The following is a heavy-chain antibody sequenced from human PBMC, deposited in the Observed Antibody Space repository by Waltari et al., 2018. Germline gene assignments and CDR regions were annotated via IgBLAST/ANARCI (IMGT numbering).Heavy chain of an antibody. CDR3: ARGHYYDSSGYIGY. J-gene: IGHJ4*02. CDR2: IYYSGST. Sequence: QVQLQESGPGLVKPSETLSLTCTVSGGSISSYYWSWITQPPGKGLEGIGYIYYSGSTNYNPSLKSRVTISVDTSKNQFSLKLSSVTATDTAVYYCARGHYYDSSGYIGYWGQGTLVTVSS. D-gene: IGHD3-22*01. CDR1: GGSISSYY. V-gene: IGHV4-59*01.